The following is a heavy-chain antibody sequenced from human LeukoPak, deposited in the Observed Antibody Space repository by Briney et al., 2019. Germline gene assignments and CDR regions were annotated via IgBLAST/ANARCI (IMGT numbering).Heavy chain of an antibody. Sequence: SQTLSLTCTVSGDSISSGDYYWSWIRQPAGKGLEWIGRISSSGSTNYNPSLKSRVTISVDTSKNQFSLKLSSVTAADTAVYFCARGPYSYDSSGAFDIWGQGTMVTVTS. V-gene: IGHV4-61*02. CDR2: ISSSGST. CDR3: ARGPYSYDSSGAFDI. CDR1: GDSISSGDYY. D-gene: IGHD3-22*01. J-gene: IGHJ3*02.